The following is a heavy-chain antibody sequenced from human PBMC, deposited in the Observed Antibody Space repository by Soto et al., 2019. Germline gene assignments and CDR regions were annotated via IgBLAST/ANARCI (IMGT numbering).Heavy chain of an antibody. Sequence: PGESLKISCKGSGYSFTSYWIGWVRQMPGKGLEWMGIIYPGDSDIRYSPSFEGQITMSADKSISTAYLQWSSLKASDTDIYYCARRRYGMDVWGQGTTVTVSS. CDR2: IYPGDSDI. CDR3: ARRRYGMDV. J-gene: IGHJ6*02. CDR1: GYSFTSYW. V-gene: IGHV5-51*01. D-gene: IGHD1-20*01.